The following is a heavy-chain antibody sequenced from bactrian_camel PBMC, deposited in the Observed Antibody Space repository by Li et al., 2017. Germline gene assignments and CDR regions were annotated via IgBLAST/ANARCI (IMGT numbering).Heavy chain of an antibody. Sequence: HVQLVESGGDSVQAGGSLRLSCAASGNTYSSNCYAWFRQAPGKEREAVARIYSDGSTIYGESTEGRFTVSRDNDKNLLFLQMSNLKPEDSAMYYCAASRRFRNGCSIRDDPYWGQGTQVTVS. V-gene: IGHV3S53*01. J-gene: IGHJ4*01. CDR1: GNTYSSNC. CDR3: AASRRFRNGCSIRDDPY. CDR2: IYSDGST. D-gene: IGHD1*01.